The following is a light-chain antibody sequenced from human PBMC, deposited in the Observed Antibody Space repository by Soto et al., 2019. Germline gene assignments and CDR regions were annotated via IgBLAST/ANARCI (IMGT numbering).Light chain of an antibody. CDR2: EVS. J-gene: IGLJ1*01. CDR1: SSDVGGYNY. V-gene: IGLV2-14*01. Sequence: QSVLTQPACVSGSPGQSITISCTGTSSDVGGYNYVSWYQQHPGKVPKLMISEVSNRPSGVSNRFSGSKSGNTASLTVSGLQAEDEADYYCSSYAGSSNVFGTGTKVTVL. CDR3: SSYAGSSNV.